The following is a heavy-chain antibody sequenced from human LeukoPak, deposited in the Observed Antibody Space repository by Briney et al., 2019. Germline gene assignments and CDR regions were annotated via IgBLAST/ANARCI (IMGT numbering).Heavy chain of an antibody. CDR2: INHSGST. V-gene: IGHV4-34*01. D-gene: IGHD6-6*01. CDR3: ARDGLPAARDL. CDR1: GGSFSGYY. Sequence: PSETLSLTCAVYGGSFSGYYWSWIRQPPGKGLEWIGEINHSGSTNYNPSLKSRVTISLDTSKNQFSLKLSSVTAADTAVYYCARDGLPAARDLWGQGTMVTVSS. J-gene: IGHJ3*01.